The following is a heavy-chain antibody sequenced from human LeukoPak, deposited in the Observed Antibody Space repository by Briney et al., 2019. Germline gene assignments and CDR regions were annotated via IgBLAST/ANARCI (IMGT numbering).Heavy chain of an antibody. CDR2: ISYDGSNK. CDR3: AKDMGAAQQLVRVDY. CDR1: GFTFSSYG. D-gene: IGHD6-13*01. V-gene: IGHV3-30*18. Sequence: PGGSLRPSCAASGFTFSSYGMHWVRQAPGKGLEWVAVISYDGSNKYYADSVKGRFTISRDNSKNTLYLQMNSLRAEDTAVCYCAKDMGAAQQLVRVDYWGQGTLVTVSS. J-gene: IGHJ4*02.